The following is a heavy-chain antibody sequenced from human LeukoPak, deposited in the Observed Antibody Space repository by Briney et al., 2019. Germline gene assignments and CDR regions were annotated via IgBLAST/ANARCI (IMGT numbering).Heavy chain of an antibody. CDR3: ARCTERLGTIDY. J-gene: IGHJ4*02. CDR2: IYYSGST. D-gene: IGHD1-1*01. Sequence: SETLSLTCTVSGGSVSSGSYYWSWIRQPPGKGPEWIGYIYYSGSTNYNPSLKSRVTISVDTSKNQFSLKLSSVTAADTAVYYCARCTERLGTIDYWGQGTLVTVSS. CDR1: GGSVSSGSYY. V-gene: IGHV4-61*01.